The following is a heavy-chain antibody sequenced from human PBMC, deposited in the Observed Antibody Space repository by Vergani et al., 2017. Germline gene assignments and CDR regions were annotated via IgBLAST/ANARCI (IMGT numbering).Heavy chain of an antibody. D-gene: IGHD3-3*01. V-gene: IGHV3-7*01. CDR3: ARAIRSGFWSGHDY. Sequence: EVQLVESGGGLVQPGGSLRLSCAASGFSLSRFWMSWVRQAPEKGLEWVAHISPDGSATSYVDSVKGRFTISRDNTKNSLYLQMNSLRAEDTAVYYCARAIRSGFWSGHDYWGQGTLVTVSS. CDR1: GFSLSRFW. CDR2: ISPDGSAT. J-gene: IGHJ4*02.